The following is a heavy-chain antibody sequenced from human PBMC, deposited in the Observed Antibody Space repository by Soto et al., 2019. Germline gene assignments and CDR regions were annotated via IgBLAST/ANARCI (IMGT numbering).Heavy chain of an antibody. V-gene: IGHV4-39*01. CDR2: IYYSGST. J-gene: IGHJ4*02. Sequence: QLQLQESGPGLVKPSETLSLTCTVSGGSISSSSYYWGWIRQPPGKGREWIGSIYYSGSTYYNPSLKSRVTISVDTSKNQFSLKLSSVTAADTAVYYCARQSCSSTSCYGPLNFDYWGQGTLVTVSS. CDR3: ARQSCSSTSCYGPLNFDY. D-gene: IGHD2-2*01. CDR1: GGSISSSSYY.